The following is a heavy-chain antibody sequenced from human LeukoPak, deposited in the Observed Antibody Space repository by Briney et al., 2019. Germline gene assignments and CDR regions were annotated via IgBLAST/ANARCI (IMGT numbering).Heavy chain of an antibody. CDR2: IRSKTNTYAT. D-gene: IGHD2-2*01. CDR3: ARGVGYCSSTSCYSPFYYYYMDV. J-gene: IGHJ6*03. CDR1: GFTFSGSA. Sequence: GGSLRLSCAASGFTFSGSAIHWVRQASGKGLEWVGRIRSKTNTYATAYATSVKGRFTVSRDDSKNTAYLQMNSLKTEDTAVYYCARGVGYCSSTSCYSPFYYYYMDVWGKGTTVTVSS. V-gene: IGHV3-73*01.